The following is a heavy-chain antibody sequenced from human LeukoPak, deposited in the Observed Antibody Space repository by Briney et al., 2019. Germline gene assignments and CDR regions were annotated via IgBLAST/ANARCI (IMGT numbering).Heavy chain of an antibody. CDR3: ARDLTPDYYGSGFDY. Sequence: SETLSLTCTVSGGSISSYYWSWIRQPPGKGLEWIGYIYYSGSTNYNPSLKSRVTISVDTSKNQFSLKLSSVTAADTAVYYCARDLTPDYYGSGFDYWGQGTLVTVSS. V-gene: IGHV4-59*01. CDR2: IYYSGST. D-gene: IGHD3-10*01. CDR1: GGSISSYY. J-gene: IGHJ4*02.